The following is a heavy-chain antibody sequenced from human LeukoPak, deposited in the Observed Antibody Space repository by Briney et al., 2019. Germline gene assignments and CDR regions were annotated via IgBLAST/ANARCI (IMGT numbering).Heavy chain of an antibody. CDR3: AREFSDSSGYYPL. V-gene: IGHV4-59*01. Sequence: SETLSLTCTVSGGSISSYYWSWIRQPPGKGLEWIGHIYYSGSTNYNPSLKSRVTISVDTSKNQFSLKLSSVTAADTAVYYCAREFSDSSGYYPLWGQGTLVTVSS. J-gene: IGHJ4*02. D-gene: IGHD3-22*01. CDR2: IYYSGST. CDR1: GGSISSYY.